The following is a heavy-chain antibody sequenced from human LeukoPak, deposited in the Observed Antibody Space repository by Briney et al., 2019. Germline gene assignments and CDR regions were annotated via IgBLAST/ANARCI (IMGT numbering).Heavy chain of an antibody. V-gene: IGHV3-66*01. Sequence: GGSLRLSCAASGFTVSSNYMSWVRQAPGKGLEWVSVIYSGGSTYYADPVKGRFTISRDNSKNTLYLQMNSLRAEDTAVYYCARESEMLGYGDYGVDYWGRGTLVTVSS. CDR1: GFTVSSNY. D-gene: IGHD4-17*01. J-gene: IGHJ4*02. CDR3: ARESEMLGYGDYGVDY. CDR2: IYSGGST.